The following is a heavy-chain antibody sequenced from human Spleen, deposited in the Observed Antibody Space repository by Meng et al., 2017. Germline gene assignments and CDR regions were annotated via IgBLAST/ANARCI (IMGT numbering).Heavy chain of an antibody. Sequence: QVQLQESGPGLRKPSQPLSLTCTVSGGSISSGGYYWSWIRQLPGKGLEWIGHIYYSGSTYYNPSLKSRITISVDTSKNQFSLKLSSVTAADTAVYYCARVNYYDSSGQNWYFDLWGRGTLVTVSS. CDR1: GGSISSGGYY. CDR3: ARVNYYDSSGQNWYFDL. V-gene: IGHV4-31*03. D-gene: IGHD3-22*01. J-gene: IGHJ2*01. CDR2: IYYSGST.